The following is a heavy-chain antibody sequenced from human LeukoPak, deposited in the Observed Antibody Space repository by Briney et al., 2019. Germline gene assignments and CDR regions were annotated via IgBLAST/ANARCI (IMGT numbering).Heavy chain of an antibody. V-gene: IGHV3-53*01. CDR3: ARSPAFYDGAVVKYYFDY. CDR1: GFTVYTNS. Sequence: GGSLRLSCAVSGFTVYTNSMSWVRQVPGKGLEWVSVIYTGGTTHYADSVKGRFTISRDNSKNTLYLEMNNLRAEDAAVYFCARSPAFYDGAVVKYYFDYWGQGTLVTVSS. D-gene: IGHD6-19*01. J-gene: IGHJ4*02. CDR2: IYTGGTT.